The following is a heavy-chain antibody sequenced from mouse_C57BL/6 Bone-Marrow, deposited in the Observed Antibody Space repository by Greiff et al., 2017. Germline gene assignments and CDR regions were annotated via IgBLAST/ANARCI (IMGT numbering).Heavy chain of an antibody. D-gene: IGHD1-1*01. CDR1: GFNIKNDY. V-gene: IGHV14-4*01. CDR3: TTDTTGDY. J-gene: IGHJ2*01. CDR2: IYPGNGDT. Sequence: VQLQQSGAELVRPGASVKMSCTASGFNIKNDYMTWVKQRPEQGLEWIGWIYPGNGDTDYAWKFQGKATITADTSSNTAYLQLRSLTSEDTAVYYCTTDTTGDYWGQGTTLTVSS.